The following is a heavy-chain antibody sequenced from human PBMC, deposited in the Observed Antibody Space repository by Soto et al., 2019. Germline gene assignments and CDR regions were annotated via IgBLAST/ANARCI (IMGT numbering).Heavy chain of an antibody. Sequence: QITLKESGPTLVKPTQTLTLTCTFSGFSLTTRGVGVGWIRQPPGKALEWLTLIYWDDDRRYSPSLRSRLTXTXXTSKNQVVLTMTNMGPVDTATYYCAHRRTGDLIDYLGQGTLVTVSS. V-gene: IGHV2-5*02. D-gene: IGHD7-27*01. CDR1: GFSLTTRGVG. CDR2: IYWDDDR. J-gene: IGHJ4*02. CDR3: AHRRTGDLIDY.